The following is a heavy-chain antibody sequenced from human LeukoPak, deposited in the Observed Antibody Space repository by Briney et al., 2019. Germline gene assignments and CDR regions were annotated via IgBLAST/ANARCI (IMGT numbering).Heavy chain of an antibody. D-gene: IGHD5-12*01. CDR1: GGTFSSYA. Sequence: SVKVSCKASGGTFSSYAISWVRQAPGQGLEWMGRIIPILGIANYAQKFQGRVTITADKSTSTAYMELSSLRSEDTAVYYCAVPDLLTALPREGYERPFDYWGQGTLVTVSS. J-gene: IGHJ4*02. V-gene: IGHV1-69*04. CDR3: AVPDLLTALPREGYERPFDY. CDR2: IIPILGIA.